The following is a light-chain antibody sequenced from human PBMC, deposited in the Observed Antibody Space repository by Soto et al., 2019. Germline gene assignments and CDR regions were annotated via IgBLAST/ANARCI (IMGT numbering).Light chain of an antibody. V-gene: IGKV1-27*01. J-gene: IGKJ2*01. CDR2: AAS. CDR3: QKYNSAPHT. CDR1: QGISIY. Sequence: DIQMTQSPSSLSASVGDRVTITCRASQGISIYLAWYQQKPGKVPKLLIYAASTLQSGFPSRFSGSGSGTDFTLTISSLQPEDVATYYCQKYNSAPHTFGQGTKLEIK.